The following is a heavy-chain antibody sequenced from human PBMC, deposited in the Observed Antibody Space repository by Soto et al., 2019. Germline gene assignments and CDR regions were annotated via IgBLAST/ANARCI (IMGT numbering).Heavy chain of an antibody. V-gene: IGHV1-18*01. CDR2: ISAYNGNT. CDR3: ATCYLYRSGGGGAYYYYGMDV. D-gene: IGHD2-15*01. J-gene: IGHJ6*02. Sequence: GASVKVSCKDSGYTNASYGISWVRPDHGQGLEWMGWISAYNGNTKYAQKLQGRVTMTTDTSASTAYMELSSLRSEDTAVYYCATCYLYRSGGGGAYYYYGMDVWGQGTTVTVSS. CDR1: GYTNASYG.